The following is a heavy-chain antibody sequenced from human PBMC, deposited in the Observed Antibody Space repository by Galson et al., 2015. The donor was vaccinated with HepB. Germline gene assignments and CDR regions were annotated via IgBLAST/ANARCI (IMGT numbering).Heavy chain of an antibody. CDR3: AHVMITFGGVIGPDAFDI. Sequence: PALVKPTQTLTLTCTFSGFSLRSTGVGVGWIRQPPGRALEWLALVYWDDDKWYSPSLKSRLTITKDTSKNQVVLTMTNMDPVDTATYYCAHVMITFGGVIGPDAFDIWGQGTMVTVSS. CDR1: GFSLRSTGVG. D-gene: IGHD3-16*02. J-gene: IGHJ3*02. CDR2: VYWDDDK. V-gene: IGHV2-5*02.